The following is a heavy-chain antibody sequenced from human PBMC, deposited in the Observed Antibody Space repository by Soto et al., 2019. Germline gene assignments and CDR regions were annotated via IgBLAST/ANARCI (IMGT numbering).Heavy chain of an antibody. CDR1: GISVSTSDYY. Sequence: TLSLTCTVSGISVSTSDYYWGWVRQPPGKGLDWIGNIYYSGSTFYNPSLRSRVTLSVDTSKNQFSLRLNSVTVADTAVYFCAGFVVPASRNSDFDYWGQGTLVTVSS. CDR3: AGFVVPASRNSDFDY. J-gene: IGHJ4*02. D-gene: IGHD2-15*01. CDR2: IYYSGST. V-gene: IGHV4-39*01.